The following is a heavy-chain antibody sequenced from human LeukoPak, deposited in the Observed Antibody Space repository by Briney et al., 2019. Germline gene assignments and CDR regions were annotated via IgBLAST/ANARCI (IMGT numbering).Heavy chain of an antibody. J-gene: IGHJ6*03. Sequence: GGSLRLSCAASGFTFSSYGMSWVRQAPGKGLEWVSAISGSGGSTYYADSVKGRFTISRDNSKNTLYLQMNSLRAEDTAVYYCARGRGWEASYYYYYMDVWGKGTTVTISS. CDR1: GFTFSSYG. V-gene: IGHV3-23*01. CDR2: ISGSGGST. CDR3: ARGRGWEASYYYYYMDV. D-gene: IGHD1-26*01.